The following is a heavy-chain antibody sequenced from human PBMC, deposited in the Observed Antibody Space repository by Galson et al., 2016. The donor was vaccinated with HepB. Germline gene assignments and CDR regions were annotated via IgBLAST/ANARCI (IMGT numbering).Heavy chain of an antibody. J-gene: IGHJ4*01. CDR2: ISFDGTTQ. D-gene: IGHD3-3*01. Sequence: SLRLSCAASGFAFSTYGIHWVRQAPGKGLDWVAVISFDGTTQYYAGSVMGRFTISRDNSRKTVSLQMNSLTTEDTAVYYCVRDAIFGVVIPSYRPIEPFDFDYWGHGTLVTVSS. CDR1: GFAFSTYG. CDR3: VRDAIFGVVIPSYRPIEPFDFDY. V-gene: IGHV3-30*04.